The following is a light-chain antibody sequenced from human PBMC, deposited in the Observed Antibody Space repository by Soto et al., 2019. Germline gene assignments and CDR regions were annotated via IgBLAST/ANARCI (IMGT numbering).Light chain of an antibody. CDR1: QGIGDT. J-gene: IGKJ5*01. V-gene: IGKV3-15*01. CDR2: DTS. Sequence: VMTQSPATLSVSPGEGVTLSCRASQGIGDTLAWYKHKPGQTPRLLIYDTSTRATGVPARVSGSRAGPDFTLTINSLQSEDFAIYYCQLRSDWRITFGQGTRLEIK. CDR3: QLRSDWRIT.